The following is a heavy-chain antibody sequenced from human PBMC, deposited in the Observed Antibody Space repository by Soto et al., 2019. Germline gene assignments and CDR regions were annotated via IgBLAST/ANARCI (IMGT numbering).Heavy chain of an antibody. CDR1: GGAISSFN. CDR2: IYASGHT. Sequence: PSETLSLTCTVSGGAISSFNWNWSRQTAGKGLEWIGRIYASGHTNYNPSLESRVTMSIDSSKHQFSLKLNSVTAADTAVYYCARSPSTSTIGTFDVWGQGTLVTVSS. D-gene: IGHD6-6*01. V-gene: IGHV4-4*07. J-gene: IGHJ3*01. CDR3: ARSPSTSTIGTFDV.